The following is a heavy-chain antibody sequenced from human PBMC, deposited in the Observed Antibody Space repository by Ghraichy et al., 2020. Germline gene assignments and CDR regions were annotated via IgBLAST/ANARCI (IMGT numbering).Heavy chain of an antibody. J-gene: IGHJ5*02. D-gene: IGHD4-11*01. CDR1: GGSISSYY. Sequence: SETLSLTCTVSGGSISSYYWSWIRQPPGKGLEWIGYIYYSGSTNYNPSLKSRVTISVDTSKNQFSLKLSSVTAADTAVYYCARVLQKTYNWFDPWGQGTLVTVSS. V-gene: IGHV4-59*01. CDR2: IYYSGST. CDR3: ARVLQKTYNWFDP.